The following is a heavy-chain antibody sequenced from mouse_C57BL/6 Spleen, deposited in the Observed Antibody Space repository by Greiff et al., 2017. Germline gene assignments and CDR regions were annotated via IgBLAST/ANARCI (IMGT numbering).Heavy chain of an antibody. V-gene: IGHV1-7*01. Sequence: QVQLQQSGAELAKPGASVKLSCKASCYTFTSYWMHWVKQRPGQGLEWIGYLNPSSGYPKYNQKFKDKATFTSDQSSSTAYMQLSSLTYEDSAVYYCARKSIYYDYEGWCAYWGKGTLVTVSA. J-gene: IGHJ3*01. D-gene: IGHD2-4*01. CDR1: CYTFTSYW. CDR3: ARKSIYYDYEGWCAY. CDR2: LNPSSGYP.